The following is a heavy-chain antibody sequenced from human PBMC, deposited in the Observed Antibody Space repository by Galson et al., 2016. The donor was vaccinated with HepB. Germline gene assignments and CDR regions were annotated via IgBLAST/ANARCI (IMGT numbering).Heavy chain of an antibody. D-gene: IGHD2/OR15-2a*01. CDR1: GTSVSSGDYY. J-gene: IGHJ5*02. Sequence: TLSLTCTVSGTSVSSGDYYRTWIRQRPGEGLEWIGYISDSGSTYYNPSLKSRLTISVDTSKNQFPLDLNTVTPADTAVYFCARYDESVKNWPLRSHNWIDPWGQGTLVTVSS. CDR3: ARYDESVKNWPLRSHNWIDP. CDR2: ISDSGST. V-gene: IGHV4-31*03.